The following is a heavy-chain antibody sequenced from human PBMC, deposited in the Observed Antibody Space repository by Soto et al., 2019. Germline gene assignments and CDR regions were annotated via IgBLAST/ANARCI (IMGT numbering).Heavy chain of an antibody. CDR3: ARGLIRDPWMY. CDR1: GFIFSSHT. D-gene: IGHD2-2*03. J-gene: IGHJ4*02. CDR2: ISASSTYI. V-gene: IGHV3-21*02. Sequence: EVQLVESGGGLVKPGGSLRLSCAASGFIFSSHTMNWVRQVPGKGLEWVSSISASSTYIYYADSLKGRFTISRDNAYNSLYLPASRRRAEDTAVYYCARGLIRDPWMYWGQGTLVTVSS.